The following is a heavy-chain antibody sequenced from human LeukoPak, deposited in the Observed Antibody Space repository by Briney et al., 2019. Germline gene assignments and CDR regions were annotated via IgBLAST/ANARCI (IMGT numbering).Heavy chain of an antibody. D-gene: IGHD3/OR15-3a*01. Sequence: SETLSLTCTVSGGSISSYYRSWIRQPPGKGLEWIGYIYYSGSTYYNPSLKSRVTVSVDTSKNQFSLKLSSVTAADTAVYYCAAMDRHFDYWGQGTLVTVSS. CDR1: GGSISSYY. CDR3: AAMDRHFDY. J-gene: IGHJ4*02. CDR2: IYYSGST. V-gene: IGHV4-59*08.